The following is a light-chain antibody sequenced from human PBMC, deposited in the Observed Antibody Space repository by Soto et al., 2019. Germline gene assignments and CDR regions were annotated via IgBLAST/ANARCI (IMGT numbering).Light chain of an antibody. J-gene: IGKJ3*01. Sequence: EIVLTQSPGTLSLSPGERATLSCRASQSVSSSYLAWYQQKPGQAPRLLIYGASSRATGIADRFSGSGCGTDFTLTISRLEPEDFAVYYCQQYGSSPGFTFGPGTKVDIK. CDR3: QQYGSSPGFT. CDR1: QSVSSSY. CDR2: GAS. V-gene: IGKV3-20*01.